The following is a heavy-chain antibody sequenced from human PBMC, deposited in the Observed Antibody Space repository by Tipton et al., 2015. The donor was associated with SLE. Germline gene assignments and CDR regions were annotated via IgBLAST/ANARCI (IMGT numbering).Heavy chain of an antibody. J-gene: IGHJ5*02. CDR3: ARDRNDGEGWFDP. Sequence: TLSLTCIVSSGSISSSNYYWGWIRQPPGKGLEWIGSIHYSGRTYYNPSLESRVTISVDTSKNQFSLKLRSVTAADTAVYYCARDRNDGEGWFDPWGQGTLVTVSS. CDR2: IHYSGRT. CDR1: SGSISSSNYY. D-gene: IGHD4-17*01. V-gene: IGHV4-39*07.